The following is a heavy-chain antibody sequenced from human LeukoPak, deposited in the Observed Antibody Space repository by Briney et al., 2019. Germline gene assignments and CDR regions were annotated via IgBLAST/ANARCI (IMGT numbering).Heavy chain of an antibody. CDR3: ARGKRRFDY. J-gene: IGHJ4*02. Sequence: GGSLRLSCAASGFTFNTFNMNWVRQAPGKGLEWVSSITSGGDYIYYAGSVKGRFTNSRDNARNSLYLQMNSLAPEDTALYYCARGKRRFDYWGQGTLVSVSS. CDR1: GFTFNTFN. V-gene: IGHV3-21*04. CDR2: ITSGGDYI.